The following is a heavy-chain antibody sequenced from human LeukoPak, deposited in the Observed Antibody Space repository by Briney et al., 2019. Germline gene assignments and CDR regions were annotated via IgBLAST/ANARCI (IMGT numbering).Heavy chain of an antibody. D-gene: IGHD6-19*01. CDR3: AKAGVYSSGWYALVFDY. Sequence: PGGSLRLSCAASGFTFSSYAMSWVRQAPGKGLEWVSAISGSGGSTYYADSVKGRFTISRDNSKNTLYLQMNSLRAEDTAVYYCAKAGVYSSGWYALVFDYWGQGTLVTVSS. CDR2: ISGSGGST. V-gene: IGHV3-23*01. J-gene: IGHJ4*02. CDR1: GFTFSSYA.